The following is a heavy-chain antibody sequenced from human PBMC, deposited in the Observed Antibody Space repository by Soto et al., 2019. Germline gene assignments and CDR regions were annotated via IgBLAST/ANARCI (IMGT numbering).Heavy chain of an antibody. V-gene: IGHV4-59*01. J-gene: IGHJ5*02. CDR3: ARGVATIGP. D-gene: IGHD5-12*01. CDR2: IYYSGST. Sequence: SETLSLTCTVSGDSIRSYYWSWIRQPQGKGLEWIGYIYYSGSTNYNPSLKSRVTISVDTPKNQFSLKLTSVTAADTAVYYCARGVATIGPWGQGTLVTVSS. CDR1: GDSIRSYY.